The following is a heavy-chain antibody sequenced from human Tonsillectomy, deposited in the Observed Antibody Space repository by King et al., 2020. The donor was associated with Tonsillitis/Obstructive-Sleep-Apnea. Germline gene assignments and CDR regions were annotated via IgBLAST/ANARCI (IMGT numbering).Heavy chain of an antibody. CDR1: GFTFSSYA. J-gene: IGHJ3*02. D-gene: IGHD4-17*01. Sequence: VQLVESGGGLVQPGGSLRLSCAASGFTFSSYAMSWVRQAPGKGLEWVSAISGSGGSTYYADSVKGRFTISRDNSKNTLYLQMNSLRAEDTAVYYCAKDRSGDGDYPDAFDIWGQGTMVTVSS. CDR2: ISGSGGST. V-gene: IGHV3-23*04. CDR3: AKDRSGDGDYPDAFDI.